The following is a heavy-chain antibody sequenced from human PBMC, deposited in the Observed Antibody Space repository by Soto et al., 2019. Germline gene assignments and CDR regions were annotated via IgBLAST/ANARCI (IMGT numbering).Heavy chain of an antibody. J-gene: IGHJ3*02. CDR2: ISGSGGST. CDR3: AKGIPRITIFGVASPDAFDI. D-gene: IGHD3-3*01. V-gene: IGHV3-23*01. CDR1: GFTFSSYA. Sequence: PGGSLRLSCAASGFTFSSYAMSWVRQAPGKGLEWVSAISGSGGSTYYADSVKGRFTISRDNSKNTLYLQMNSLRAEDTAVYYCAKGIPRITIFGVASPDAFDIWGQGTMVTVSS.